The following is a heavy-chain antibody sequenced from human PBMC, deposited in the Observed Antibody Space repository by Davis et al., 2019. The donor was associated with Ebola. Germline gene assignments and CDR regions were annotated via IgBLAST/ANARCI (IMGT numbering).Heavy chain of an antibody. CDR3: ARDLRYDSSGYDYYFYMDV. Sequence: LRLSCTVSGDSISRGGSYWTWIRQHSGKGLEWIGYIYYSGSTYYKPSLKSRVTISLDTSKNQFSLNLYSVTAADTAVYYCARDLRYDSSGYDYYFYMDVWGKGTTVTVSS. CDR2: IYYSGST. V-gene: IGHV4-31*03. CDR1: GDSISRGGSY. D-gene: IGHD3-22*01. J-gene: IGHJ6*03.